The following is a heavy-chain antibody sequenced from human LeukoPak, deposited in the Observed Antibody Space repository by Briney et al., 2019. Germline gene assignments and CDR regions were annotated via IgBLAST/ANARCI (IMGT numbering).Heavy chain of an antibody. CDR2: ISGSGGSK. V-gene: IGHV3-23*01. J-gene: IGHJ4*02. D-gene: IGHD2-2*01. Sequence: GGSLRLSCAASGFTFSSYAMSWVRQAPGKGLEWVSAISGSGGSKYYADSVKGRFTISRDNSKNPLYLQMNSLRAEDTAVYYCAKDAPVNIVVVPAANSWGQGTLVTVSS. CDR1: GFTFSSYA. CDR3: AKDAPVNIVVVPAANS.